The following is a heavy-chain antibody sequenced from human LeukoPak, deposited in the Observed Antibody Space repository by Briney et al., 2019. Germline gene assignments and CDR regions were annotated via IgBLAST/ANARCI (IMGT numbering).Heavy chain of an antibody. Sequence: PGRSLRLSCAASGFTFSSYWMHWVRQAPGEGLVWVSRINSDGSSTTYADSVKGRFTISRDNAKNTLYLQMNSLRAEDTAVYYCARGPDSYGSFDYWGQGTLVTVSS. CDR3: ARGPDSYGSFDY. J-gene: IGHJ4*02. CDR2: INSDGSST. CDR1: GFTFSSYW. D-gene: IGHD5-18*01. V-gene: IGHV3-74*01.